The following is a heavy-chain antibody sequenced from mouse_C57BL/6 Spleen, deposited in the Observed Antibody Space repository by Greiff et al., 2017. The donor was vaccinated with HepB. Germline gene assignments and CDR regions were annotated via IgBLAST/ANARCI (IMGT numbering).Heavy chain of an antibody. Sequence: QVQLQQPGAELVKPGASVKMSCKASGYTFTSYWITWVKQRPGQGLEWIGDIYPGSGSTNYNEKFKSKATLTVDTSSSTAYMQLSSLTSEDSAVYYCATMVTRYWYFDVCAQGPRSPSPQ. V-gene: IGHV1-55*01. CDR2: IYPGSGST. CDR3: ATMVTRYWYFDV. D-gene: IGHD2-1*01. CDR1: GYTFTSYW. J-gene: IGHJ1*03.